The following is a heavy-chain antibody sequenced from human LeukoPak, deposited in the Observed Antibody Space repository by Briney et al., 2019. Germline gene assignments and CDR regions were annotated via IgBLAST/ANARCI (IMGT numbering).Heavy chain of an antibody. J-gene: IGHJ5*02. CDR2: INPNSGGT. V-gene: IGHV1-2*02. D-gene: IGHD3-10*01. CDR1: GYTFTGYY. CDR3: ARDITRITMVRGVEVDP. Sequence: ASVKVSCKASGYTFTGYYMHWVRQAPGQGLEWMGWINPNSGGTNYAQKFQGRVTMTRDTSISTAYMELSRLRSDDTAVYYCARDITRITMVRGVEVDPWGQGTLVTVSS.